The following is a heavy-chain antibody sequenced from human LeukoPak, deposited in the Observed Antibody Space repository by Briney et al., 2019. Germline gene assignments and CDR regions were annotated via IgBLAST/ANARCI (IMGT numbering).Heavy chain of an antibody. CDR3: AKGVTLGSYFEAFDY. D-gene: IGHD3-10*01. CDR2: ISSTGATT. V-gene: IGHV3-23*01. J-gene: IGHJ4*02. CDR1: GFTFNSYA. Sequence: GGSLRLSCAPSGFTFNSYAMSWVRQAPGKGLEWVSGISSTGATTNYADSVKGRFTISRDNSKNTLFLQMNSLRVEGTAVFYCAKGVTLGSYFEAFDYWGQGTLVTVSS.